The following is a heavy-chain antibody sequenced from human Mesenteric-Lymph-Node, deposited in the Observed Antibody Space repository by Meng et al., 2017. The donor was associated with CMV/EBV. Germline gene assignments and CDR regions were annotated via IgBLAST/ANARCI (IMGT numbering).Heavy chain of an antibody. CDR3: ARRYCSSTSCTNDY. J-gene: IGHJ4*02. CDR2: ISSSGKSI. Sequence: GESLKISCAASGFTFSSYEMNWVRQAPGKGLEWVSYISSSGKSIYSADSVKGRFTSSRDNAKNSLFLQMNSLRAEDTAVYYCARRYCSSTSCTNDYWGQGTLVTVPS. CDR1: GFTFSSYE. D-gene: IGHD2-2*01. V-gene: IGHV3-48*03.